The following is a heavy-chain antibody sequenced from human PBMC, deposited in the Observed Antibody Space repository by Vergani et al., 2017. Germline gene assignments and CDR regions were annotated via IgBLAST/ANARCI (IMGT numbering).Heavy chain of an antibody. CDR3: AIGGVGMATTFYYYYGMDV. D-gene: IGHD5-24*01. V-gene: IGHV4-61*01. Sequence: QVQLQESGPGLVKPSETLSLTCTVSGGSVSSGSYYWSWIRQPPGKGLEWIGYIYYSGSTNYNPSLKSRVTISVDTSKNQFSLKLSSVTAADTAVYYCAIGGVGMATTFYYYYGMDVWGQGTTVTVSS. J-gene: IGHJ6*02. CDR2: IYYSGST. CDR1: GGSVSSGSYY.